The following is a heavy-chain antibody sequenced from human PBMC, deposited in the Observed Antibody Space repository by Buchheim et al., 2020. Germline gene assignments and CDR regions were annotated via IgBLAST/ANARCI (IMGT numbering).Heavy chain of an antibody. Sequence: QVQLVESGGGVVQPGRSLRLSCAASGFTFRNYGMHWVRQPPGKGLQWVAIIWYDGSNKYYADSVKGRFTISRDNSKNTLYLQMNNLRPEDTAVYYCASGRAVAGTDSYYFDYWGQGTL. J-gene: IGHJ4*02. CDR3: ASGRAVAGTDSYYFDY. D-gene: IGHD6-19*01. V-gene: IGHV3-33*01. CDR1: GFTFRNYG. CDR2: IWYDGSNK.